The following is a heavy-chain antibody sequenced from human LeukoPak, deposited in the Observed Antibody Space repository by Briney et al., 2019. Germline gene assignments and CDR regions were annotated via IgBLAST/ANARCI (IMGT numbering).Heavy chain of an antibody. Sequence: ASVKVSCKASGYTFTSYDINWVRQATGQGLERMGWMNPNSGNTGYAQKFQGRVTMTRNTSISTAYMELSSLRSEDTAVYYCARLANLALPAAFDYWGQGTLVTVSS. CDR2: MNPNSGNT. CDR3: ARLANLALPAAFDY. V-gene: IGHV1-8*01. J-gene: IGHJ4*02. CDR1: GYTFTSYD. D-gene: IGHD2-2*01.